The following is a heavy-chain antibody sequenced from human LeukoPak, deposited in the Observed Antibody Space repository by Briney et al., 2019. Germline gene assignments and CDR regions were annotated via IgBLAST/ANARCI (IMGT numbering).Heavy chain of an antibody. Sequence: AAVKVSFKASGYNLTEYYMHWVRQAAGQGLEWMGWINPNSGGTNYAEKFQGRVTMTRDTSITTAYMELSSLRSDDTAMYYCATLRRSGWYIGDWGQGTPVTVSS. D-gene: IGHD6-19*01. CDR3: ATLRRSGWYIGD. CDR2: INPNSGGT. CDR1: GYNLTEYY. J-gene: IGHJ4*02. V-gene: IGHV1-2*02.